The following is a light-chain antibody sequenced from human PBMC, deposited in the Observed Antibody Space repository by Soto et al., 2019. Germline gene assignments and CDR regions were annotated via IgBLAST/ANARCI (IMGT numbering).Light chain of an antibody. CDR3: QQYNSYSPWT. CDR2: DVS. CDR1: QSISNW. J-gene: IGKJ1*01. V-gene: IGKV1-5*01. Sequence: DIQMTQSPSTLSASVGDRVTITCRASQSISNWLAWYQQKPGKAPKLLIYDVSSLESGVPSRFSGSGSGTEFTLTISSLQPDDFATYYCQQYNSYSPWTFGQGTKVDI.